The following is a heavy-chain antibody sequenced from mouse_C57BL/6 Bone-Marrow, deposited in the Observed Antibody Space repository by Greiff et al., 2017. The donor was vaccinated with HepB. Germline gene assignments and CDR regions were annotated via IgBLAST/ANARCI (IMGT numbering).Heavy chain of an antibody. D-gene: IGHD2-1*01. CDR1: GYTFTSYW. CDR3: ARCLYYGNPGSFGY. CDR2: IHPNSGST. Sequence: VQLQQSGAELVKPGASVKLSCKASGYTFTSYWMHWVKQRPGQGLEWIGMIHPNSGSTNYNEKFKSKATLTVDKSSSTAYMQLSSLTSEDSAVYYCARCLYYGNPGSFGYWGQGTPVTVSA. V-gene: IGHV1-64*01. J-gene: IGHJ3*01.